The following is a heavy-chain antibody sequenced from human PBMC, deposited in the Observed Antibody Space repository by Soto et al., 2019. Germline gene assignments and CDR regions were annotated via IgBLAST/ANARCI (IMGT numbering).Heavy chain of an antibody. Sequence: QLQLQESGSGLVKPSQTLSLTCAVSGGSISSGGYSWSWIRQPPGKGLEWIGYIYHSGRTYYNPSLKSRVTITVDRYKNQFPLNQRSVTAAYTDVYYFARWCMYAPRFDPWGQGPLVTVSS. CDR3: ARWCMYAPRFDP. V-gene: IGHV4-30-2*01. CDR2: IYHSGRT. D-gene: IGHD2-8*01. J-gene: IGHJ5*02. CDR1: GGSISSGGYS.